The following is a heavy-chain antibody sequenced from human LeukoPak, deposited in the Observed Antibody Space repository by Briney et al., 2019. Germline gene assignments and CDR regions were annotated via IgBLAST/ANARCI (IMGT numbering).Heavy chain of an antibody. CDR2: ISGGGGST. D-gene: IGHD1-26*01. Sequence: GSLRLSCAASGFSFSYTWMNWVRQAPGKGLEWVSTISGGGGSTYYADSVKGRFTISRDNSKNTLNLQVNSLRAEDTAVYYCAKGGKWDVTPFDYWGQGTLVTVSS. CDR3: AKGGKWDVTPFDY. V-gene: IGHV3-23*01. J-gene: IGHJ4*02. CDR1: GFSFSYTW.